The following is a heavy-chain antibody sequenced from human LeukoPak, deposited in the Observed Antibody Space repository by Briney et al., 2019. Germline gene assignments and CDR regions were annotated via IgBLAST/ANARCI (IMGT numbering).Heavy chain of an antibody. Sequence: GGSLRLSCAASGFTFSDYYMSWIRQAPGKGLEWVSYISSSGSTIYYADSVKGRFTISRDNAKNSLYLQMNSLRAEDTAVYYCAARSNLQDCGGDCYFYYYYGMDVWGQGTTVTVSS. CDR3: AARSNLQDCGGDCYFYYYYGMDV. CDR1: GFTFSDYY. D-gene: IGHD2-21*02. V-gene: IGHV3-11*04. J-gene: IGHJ6*02. CDR2: ISSSGSTI.